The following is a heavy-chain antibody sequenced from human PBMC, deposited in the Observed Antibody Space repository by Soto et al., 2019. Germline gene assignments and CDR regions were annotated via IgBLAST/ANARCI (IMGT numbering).Heavy chain of an antibody. CDR1: GYTFTSYG. CDR3: ARFGAKTYYDFWSGYPSTQNYYYGMDV. V-gene: IGHV1-18*04. CDR2: ISAYNGNT. Sequence: GASVKVSCKASGYTFTSYGISWVRQAPGQGLEWMGWISAYNGNTNYAQKLQGRVTMTTDTSTSTAYMELRSLRSDDTAVYYCARFGAKTYYDFWSGYPSTQNYYYGMDVWGQGTKVTVSS. D-gene: IGHD3-3*01. J-gene: IGHJ6*02.